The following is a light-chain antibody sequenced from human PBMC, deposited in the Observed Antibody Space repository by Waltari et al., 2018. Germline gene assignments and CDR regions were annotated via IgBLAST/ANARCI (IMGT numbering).Light chain of an antibody. CDR3: QHRNNWPA. Sequence: EIVLTQSPATLSLSPGERATLSCRATQSVGTSLAWYQHKPGQVPRLLIYSASNRAAGVPARFSGSGSGTDFTLTISSLEPEDFAVYYCQHRNNWPAFGPGTKVNVK. V-gene: IGKV3-11*01. J-gene: IGKJ3*01. CDR1: QSVGTS. CDR2: SAS.